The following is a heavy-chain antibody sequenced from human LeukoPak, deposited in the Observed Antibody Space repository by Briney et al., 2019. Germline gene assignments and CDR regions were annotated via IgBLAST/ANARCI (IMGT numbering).Heavy chain of an antibody. CDR1: GFTFSSYD. CDR2: ISSSGSTK. V-gene: IGHV3-48*03. D-gene: IGHD3-9*01. Sequence: GGSLRLSCAASGFTFSSYDMNWVRQAPGKGLEWVSYISSSGSTKYYADSVKGRFTISRDNAKNSLYLQMNSLRTEDTAVYYCAKGVKVPLLRYCSYYMDVWGKGTTVSISS. CDR3: AKGVKVPLLRYCSYYMDV. J-gene: IGHJ6*03.